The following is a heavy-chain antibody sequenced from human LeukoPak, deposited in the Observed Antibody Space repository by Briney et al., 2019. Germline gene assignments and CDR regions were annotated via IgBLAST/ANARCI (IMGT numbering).Heavy chain of an antibody. CDR1: GGSFSGYY. V-gene: IGHV4-34*01. CDR2: INHSGST. J-gene: IGHJ4*02. CDR3: ARDRDLTGGFDY. D-gene: IGHD7-27*01. Sequence: SETLSLTCAVYGGSFSGYYWSWIRQPPGKGLEWIGEINHSGSTNYNPSLKSRVTIPVDTSKNQFSLKLSSVTAADTAVYYCARDRDLTGGFDYWGQGTLVTVSS.